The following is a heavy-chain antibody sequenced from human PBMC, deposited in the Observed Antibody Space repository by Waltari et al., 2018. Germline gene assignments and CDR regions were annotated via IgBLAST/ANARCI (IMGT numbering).Heavy chain of an antibody. V-gene: IGHV3-23*01. CDR3: AKDLGNYYGSGSYYTAEYYFDY. CDR2: ISGSGGST. CDR1: GFTFSSYA. J-gene: IGHJ4*02. Sequence: EVQLLESGGGLVQPGGSLRLSCAASGFTFSSYAMSWVRQAPGKGLEWVSAISGSGGSTYYADSVKCRFTISRDNSKNTLYLQMNSLRAEDTAVYYCAKDLGNYYGSGSYYTAEYYFDYWGQGTLVTVSS. D-gene: IGHD3-10*01.